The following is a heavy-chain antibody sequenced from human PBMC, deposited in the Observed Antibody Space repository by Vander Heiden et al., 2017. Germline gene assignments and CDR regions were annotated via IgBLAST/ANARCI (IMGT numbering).Heavy chain of an antibody. CDR1: GGSISSYY. V-gene: IGHV4-59*01. CDR2: IYYSGST. CDR3: ARYGPPDGFDY. Sequence: QVQLQESGPGLVKPSETLSLTCTVSGGSISSYYWSWIRQPPGKGLEWIGYIYYSGSTNYNPSLKSRVTISVDTSKNQFSMKMSSVTAADTAVYYGARYGPPDGFDYWGQGTLVTVYS. D-gene: IGHD2-8*01. J-gene: IGHJ4*02.